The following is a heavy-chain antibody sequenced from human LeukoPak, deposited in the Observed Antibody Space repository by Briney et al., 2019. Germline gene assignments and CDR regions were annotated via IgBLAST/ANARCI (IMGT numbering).Heavy chain of an antibody. J-gene: IGHJ6*02. V-gene: IGHV3-33*01. Sequence: GGSLRLSCAASGFTFSSYGMHWVRLAPGKGLEWVAVIYYDGSDEYYVDSVKGRFTISRDNSKNTLYLQMNSLRGEDTAVYYCARGRMGQLGPGMDVWGQGTTVTVSS. CDR2: IYYDGSDE. D-gene: IGHD6-6*01. CDR3: ARGRMGQLGPGMDV. CDR1: GFTFSSYG.